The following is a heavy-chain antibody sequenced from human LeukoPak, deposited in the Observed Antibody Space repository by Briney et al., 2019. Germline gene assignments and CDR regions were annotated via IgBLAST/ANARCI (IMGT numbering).Heavy chain of an antibody. D-gene: IGHD2-2*01. CDR3: ARGYSTYCSSTSCQTAHDI. CDR1: GYTFTGYY. J-gene: IGHJ3*02. V-gene: IGHV1-2*02. Sequence: ASVKVSCKASGYTFTGYYMHWARQAPGQGLEWMGWINPNSGGTNYAQKFQGRVTMTRDTSISTAYMELSRLRSDDTAVYYCARGYSTYCSSTSCQTAHDIWGQGTMVTVSS. CDR2: INPNSGGT.